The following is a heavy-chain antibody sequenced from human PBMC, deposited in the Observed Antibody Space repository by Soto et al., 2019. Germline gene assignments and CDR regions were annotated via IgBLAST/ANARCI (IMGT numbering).Heavy chain of an antibody. CDR3: ATGIAARPYNWFDP. D-gene: IGHD6-6*01. CDR2: INAGNGNT. CDR1: GYTFTSYA. V-gene: IGHV1-3*01. Sequence: ASVKVSCKASGYTFTSYAMHWVRQAPGQRLEWMGWINAGNGNTKYSQKFQGRVTITRDTSASTAYMELSSLRSEDTAVYYCATGIAARPYNWFDPWGQGTLVTVSS. J-gene: IGHJ5*02.